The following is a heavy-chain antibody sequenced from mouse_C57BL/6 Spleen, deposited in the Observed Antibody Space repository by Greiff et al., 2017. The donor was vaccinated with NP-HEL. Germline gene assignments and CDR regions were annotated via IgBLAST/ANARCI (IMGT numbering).Heavy chain of an antibody. Sequence: VMLVESGAELVKPGASVKLSCKASGYTFTEYTIHWVKQRSGQGLEWIGWFYPGSGSIKYHEKFKDKATLTADKSSSTVYMELSRLTSEDSAVYFCARHGGRDGPFDYWGQGTTLTVSS. D-gene: IGHD2-3*01. CDR3: ARHGGRDGPFDY. V-gene: IGHV1-62-2*01. J-gene: IGHJ2*01. CDR1: GYTFTEYT. CDR2: FYPGSGSI.